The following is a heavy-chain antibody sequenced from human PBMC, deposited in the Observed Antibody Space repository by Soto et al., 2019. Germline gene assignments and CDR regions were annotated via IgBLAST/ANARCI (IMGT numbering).Heavy chain of an antibody. CDR1: GFTFSNAW. V-gene: IGHV3-15*01. J-gene: IGHJ4*02. Sequence: GGSLRLSCAASGFTFSNAWMSWGRQAPGKGLEWVGRNKSKTDGGTTDYAAPVKGRYTISRDDSKNTLYLQMNSLKTEDTAVYYCTPLGLYYFDYWGQGTLVTVSS. CDR2: NKSKTDGGTT. CDR3: TPLGLYYFDY.